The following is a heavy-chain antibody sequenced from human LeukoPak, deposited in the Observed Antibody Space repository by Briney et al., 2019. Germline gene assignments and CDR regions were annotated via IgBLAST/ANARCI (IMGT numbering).Heavy chain of an antibody. CDR3: AKDLSSTRSFSGWFDP. D-gene: IGHD2-2*01. V-gene: IGHV3-9*01. J-gene: IGHJ5*02. CDR2: ISWNSGSI. Sequence: SLRLSCAASGFTFDDYAMHWVRQAPGKGLEWVSGISWNSGSIGYADSVKGRFTISRDNAKNSLYLQMNSLRAEDTALYYCAKDLSSTRSFSGWFDPWGQGTLVTVSS. CDR1: GFTFDDYA.